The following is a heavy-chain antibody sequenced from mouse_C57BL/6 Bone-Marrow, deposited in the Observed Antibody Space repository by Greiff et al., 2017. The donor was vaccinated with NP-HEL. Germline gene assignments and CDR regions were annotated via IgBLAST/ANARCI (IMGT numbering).Heavy chain of an antibody. Sequence: DVQLVESGGGLVQPGGSLKLSCAASGFTFSDYYMYWVRQTPEKRLEWVAYISNGGGSTYYPDTVKGRFTISRDNAKNTLYLQMSRLKSEDTAMYYCAREYYGSPWYFDVWGTGTTVTVSS. CDR2: ISNGGGST. V-gene: IGHV5-12*01. CDR3: AREYYGSPWYFDV. CDR1: GFTFSDYY. D-gene: IGHD1-1*01. J-gene: IGHJ1*03.